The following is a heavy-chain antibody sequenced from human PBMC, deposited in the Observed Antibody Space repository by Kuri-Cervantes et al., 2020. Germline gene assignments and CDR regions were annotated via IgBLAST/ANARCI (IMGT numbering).Heavy chain of an antibody. Sequence: ASVKVSCKASGYTFTSYDINWVRQATGQGLEWMGWINPNSGDTNYAQKFQGRVTMTRDTSISTAYMELSRLRSDDTAVYYCAKSTGRVDWFDPWGQGTLVTVSS. CDR1: GYTFTSYD. V-gene: IGHV1-2*02. D-gene: IGHD1-1*01. J-gene: IGHJ5*02. CDR2: INPNSGDT. CDR3: AKSTGRVDWFDP.